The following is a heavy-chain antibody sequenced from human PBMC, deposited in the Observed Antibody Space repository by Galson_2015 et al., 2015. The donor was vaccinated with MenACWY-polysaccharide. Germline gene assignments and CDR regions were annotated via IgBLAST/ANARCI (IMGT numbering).Heavy chain of an antibody. CDR3: ARGGRRGVWYEWSY. V-gene: IGHV1-8*01. Sequence: SVKVSCKGSGNTFTTIAINWVRQAPGQGLEWMAWMSPTSGNTGSAQKFQGRVTMTWNTSISTAYMELSSLRSEDTAVYYCARGGRRGVWYEWSYWGHGTLVTVSS. CDR1: GNTFTTIA. D-gene: IGHD6-19*01. J-gene: IGHJ4*01. CDR2: MSPTSGNT.